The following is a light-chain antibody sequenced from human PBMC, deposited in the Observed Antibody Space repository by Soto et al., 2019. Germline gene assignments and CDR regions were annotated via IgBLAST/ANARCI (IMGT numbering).Light chain of an antibody. J-gene: IGLJ1*01. CDR3: TSYTNIASLDV. Sequence: QSVLTQPASVSGSPGQSITLSCTGTTSDVGGFDYVSWYQQHPGKAPKLMIYEVSHRPSGVSNRFSGSKSGSTASLTISGLQAEDEADYYCTSYTNIASLDVFGTGTKVTVL. CDR1: TSDVGGFDY. V-gene: IGLV2-14*01. CDR2: EVS.